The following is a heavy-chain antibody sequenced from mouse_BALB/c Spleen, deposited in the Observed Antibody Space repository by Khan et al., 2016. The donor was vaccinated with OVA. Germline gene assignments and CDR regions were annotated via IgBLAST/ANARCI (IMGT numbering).Heavy chain of an antibody. CDR1: GFTFSSYS. J-gene: IGHJ3*01. CDR3: ADHVTGSFAY. V-gene: IGHV5-6*01. CDR2: ISSGGDYT. Sequence: EVKLVESGGDLVKPGGSLKLSCAASGFTFSSYSMSWVRQTPDKRLEWVASISSGGDYTYYPDSVKGRFTISRDNAKNTLYLQMSDLQSEDAAMYYCADHVTGSFAYWGQGTLVTVSA. D-gene: IGHD4-1*01.